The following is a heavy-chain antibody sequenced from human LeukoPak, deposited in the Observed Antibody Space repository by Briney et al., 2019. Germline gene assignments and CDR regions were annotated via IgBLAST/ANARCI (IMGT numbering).Heavy chain of an antibody. Sequence: GASVKVSCKASGYTFTGYYMHWVRQAPGQGLEWMGWINPNSGGTNYAQKFQGWVTMTRDTSISTAYMELSRLRSDDTAVYYCARGVTYYYDPYFDYWGQGTLVTVSS. CDR1: GYTFTGYY. D-gene: IGHD3-22*01. J-gene: IGHJ4*02. CDR3: ARGVTYYYDPYFDY. CDR2: INPNSGGT. V-gene: IGHV1-2*04.